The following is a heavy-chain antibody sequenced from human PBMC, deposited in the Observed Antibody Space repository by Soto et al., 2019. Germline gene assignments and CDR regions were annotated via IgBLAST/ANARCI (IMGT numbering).Heavy chain of an antibody. V-gene: IGHV4-34*01. Sequence: SETLSLTCAVYGGSFSGYYWSWIRQPPGKGLEWIGEINHSGSTNYNPSLKSRVTISVDTSKNQFSLKLSSVTAADTAVYYCARGGRGIAAAGRRFDYWGQGTLVTVSS. J-gene: IGHJ4*02. CDR2: INHSGST. CDR1: GGSFSGYY. D-gene: IGHD6-13*01. CDR3: ARGGRGIAAAGRRFDY.